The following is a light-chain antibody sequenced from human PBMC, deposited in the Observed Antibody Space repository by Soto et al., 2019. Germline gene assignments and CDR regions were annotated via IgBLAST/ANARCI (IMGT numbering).Light chain of an antibody. V-gene: IGKV3-11*01. CDR2: DAS. CDR1: QSVSSY. J-gene: IGKJ5*01. CDR3: QQRSNWPPIT. Sequence: EIVLTQSPATLSLSPGERATLSSRASQSVSSYLAWYQQKPGQAXRLLLYDASNRATGIPARFSGSGSGTDFTLTISSLEPEDFAVYYCQQRSNWPPITFGQGTRLEIK.